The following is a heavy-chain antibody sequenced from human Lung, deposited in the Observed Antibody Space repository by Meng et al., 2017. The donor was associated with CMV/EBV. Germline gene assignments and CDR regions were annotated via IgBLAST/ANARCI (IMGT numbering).Heavy chain of an antibody. V-gene: IGHV1-8*01. D-gene: IGHD3-3*01. CDR3: ARGLRRPISAIDFDY. CDR2: MNPNTGNT. CDR1: GYTFTNYN. Sequence: QVLLVQYGAEVKKPGASVKVSCKASGYTFTNYNINWVRQATGQGLEWMGWMNPNTGNTGYGQKFQGRITMTRNTAISTAYMELSSLTSEDTAVYFCARGLRRPISAIDFDYWGQGTLVTVSS. J-gene: IGHJ4*02.